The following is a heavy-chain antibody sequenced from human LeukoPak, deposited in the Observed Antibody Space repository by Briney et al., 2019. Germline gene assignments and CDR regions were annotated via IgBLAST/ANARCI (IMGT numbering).Heavy chain of an antibody. V-gene: IGHV3-21*01. CDR1: GFTFSSYS. Sequence: PGGSLRLSCAASGFTFSSYSMNWVRQAPGKGLEWVSSISSSSSYIYYADSVKGRFTISRDNSKNTLYLQMNSLRAEDTAVHYCAKDQIRYYYDSSGYALDYWGQGTLVTVSS. J-gene: IGHJ4*02. CDR3: AKDQIRYYYDSSGYALDY. D-gene: IGHD3-22*01. CDR2: ISSSSSYI.